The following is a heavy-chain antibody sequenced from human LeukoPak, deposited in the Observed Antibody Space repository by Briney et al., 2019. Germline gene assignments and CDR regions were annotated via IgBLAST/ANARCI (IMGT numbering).Heavy chain of an antibody. J-gene: IGHJ4*02. V-gene: IGHV1-46*01. CDR3: ARSRAYYFDY. CDR1: GYSFTNYY. Sequence: ASVKVSCKASGYSFTNYYLHWVRQAPGQGLEWLGLINPAGAKTTYSQKLQGRVSVTRDMSTNSVRLELSSLKPEDTAVCYCARSRAYYFDYWGQGTLVTVSS. CDR2: INPAGAKT.